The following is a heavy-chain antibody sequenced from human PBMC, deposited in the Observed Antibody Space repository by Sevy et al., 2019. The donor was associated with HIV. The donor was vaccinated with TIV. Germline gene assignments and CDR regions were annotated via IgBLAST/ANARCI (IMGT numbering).Heavy chain of an antibody. Sequence: GGSLRLSCAASGFTFSSYEMNWVRQAPGKGLEWVSYISSSGSTIYYADSVKGRFTLSRDNAKNSLYLQMNSLRAEDTAVYYCARDRWSGEDSSGYYDGYWGQGTLVTVSS. CDR2: ISSSGSTI. CDR3: ARDRWSGEDSSGYYDGY. D-gene: IGHD3-22*01. CDR1: GFTFSSYE. V-gene: IGHV3-48*03. J-gene: IGHJ4*02.